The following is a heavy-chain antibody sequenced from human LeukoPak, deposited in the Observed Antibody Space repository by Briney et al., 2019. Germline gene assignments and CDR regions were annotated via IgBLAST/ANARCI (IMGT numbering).Heavy chain of an antibody. D-gene: IGHD6-19*01. CDR2: IYPDDSDT. V-gene: IGHV5-51*01. Sequence: GESLKISCKGSGYSFTNYWIGWVRQMPGKGLEWMGIIYPDDSDTRYSPSFQGQVTISADKSISTAYLQWDSLKASDTAIYYCARHLSGWCADYWGQGTLVTVSS. J-gene: IGHJ4*02. CDR3: ARHLSGWCADY. CDR1: GYSFTNYW.